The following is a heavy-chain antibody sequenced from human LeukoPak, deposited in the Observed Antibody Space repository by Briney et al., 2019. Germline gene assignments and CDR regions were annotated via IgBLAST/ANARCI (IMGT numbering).Heavy chain of an antibody. CDR3: ARKVSASRFDC. V-gene: IGHV3-21*01. CDR2: ITGSSTYI. Sequence: PGGSLRLPHAASGLVLSTYFMNWVRQAPGKGLEWVSSITGSSTYIYYADSVEGRFTISRDNAKNSLYLQMNSLRAEDTAFYYGARKVSASRFDCWGQRTLVTVSS. CDR1: GLVLSTYF. D-gene: IGHD1-26*01. J-gene: IGHJ4*02.